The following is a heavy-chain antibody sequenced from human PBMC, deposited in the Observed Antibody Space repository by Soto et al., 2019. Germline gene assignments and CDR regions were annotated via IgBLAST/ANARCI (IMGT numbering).Heavy chain of an antibody. CDR3: ARARLRQYYFDY. CDR2: IYYSGST. Sequence: SETLSLTCSVSGGSISRSIHYWGWIRQPPGKGLEWIGNIYYSGSTNYNPSLKSRVTISVDTSKNQFSLKLSSVTAADTAVYYCARARLRQYYFDYWGQGTLVTVSS. V-gene: IGHV4-39*07. CDR1: GGSISRSIHY. J-gene: IGHJ4*02. D-gene: IGHD4-17*01.